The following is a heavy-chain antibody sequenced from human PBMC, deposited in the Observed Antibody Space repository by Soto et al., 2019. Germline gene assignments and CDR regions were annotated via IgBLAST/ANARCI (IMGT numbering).Heavy chain of an antibody. D-gene: IGHD3-3*01. J-gene: IGHJ6*03. CDR1: GFTFCDYY. CDR3: ARSSGGFLGRYYYYYMDV. V-gene: IGHV3-11*01. CDR2: INTSGSTL. Sequence: GGALRLSCAASGFTFCDYYMTWIRRAPGKGLEWLSHINTSGSTLSYADSVKGRFTVSRDNAKNSLYLQMNSLRAEDTAVYYCARSSGGFLGRYYYYYMDVWGKGTTVTVSS.